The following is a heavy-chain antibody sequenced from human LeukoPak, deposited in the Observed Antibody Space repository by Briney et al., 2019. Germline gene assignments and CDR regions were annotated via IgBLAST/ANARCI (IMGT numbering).Heavy chain of an antibody. CDR3: TRDSGSWTVDY. D-gene: IGHD1-26*01. CDR1: GGSISSSGYY. V-gene: IGHV4-39*02. CDR2: IDYSGTT. Sequence: SETLSLTCTASGGSISSSGYYWGWIRQPPGQGLEWLGTIDYSGTTYHNPSLKSRVTISIDTSKNHFSLKLNSVTAADTAVYYCTRDSGSWTVDYWGQGTLVTVSS. J-gene: IGHJ4*02.